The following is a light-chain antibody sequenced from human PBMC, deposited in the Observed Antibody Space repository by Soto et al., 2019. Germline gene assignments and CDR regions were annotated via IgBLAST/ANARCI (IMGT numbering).Light chain of an antibody. V-gene: IGLV2-14*03. Sequence: QSVLTQPASVSGSPGQSITISCTGTSSDIGGYIYVSWYQHHPGKAPKLLIYDVSNRPSGVSNRFSGSKSGNTASLTISGLQVEDEADYFCSTYTSSRTRFGGGTKRHRP. CDR2: DVS. CDR1: SSDIGGYIY. CDR3: STYTSSRTR. J-gene: IGLJ2*01.